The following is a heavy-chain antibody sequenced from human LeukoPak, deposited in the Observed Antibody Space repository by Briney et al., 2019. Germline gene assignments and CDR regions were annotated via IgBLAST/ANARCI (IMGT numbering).Heavy chain of an antibody. J-gene: IGHJ3*02. CDR2: TYYRCKWYN. CDR3: ARGTTSFYCSSTSCRNAFNI. V-gene: IGHV6-1*01. Sequence: SQTLSLTCAISGDSVSSNSAAWNWIRQSPSRGLEWLGRTYYRCKWYNDYAGSVKSRLTINPDTSKNQFSLQLNSVTPEDTAVYSCARGTTSFYCSSTSCRNAFNIWGQGTMVTVSS. CDR1: GDSVSSNSAA. D-gene: IGHD2-2*01.